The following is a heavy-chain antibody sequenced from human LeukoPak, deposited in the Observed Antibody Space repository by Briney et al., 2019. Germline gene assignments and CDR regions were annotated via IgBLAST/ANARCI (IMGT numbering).Heavy chain of an antibody. V-gene: IGHV3-7*01. CDR2: IKQDGSEK. D-gene: IGHD1-26*01. J-gene: IGHJ4*02. CDR3: AREESGSYFSWSVGYFDY. CDR1: GFTFSTHW. Sequence: GGSLRLSCAASGFTFSTHWMIWVRQAPGKGLEWVANIKQDGSEKYYVDSVKGRFIISRDNAKNSLYLQMNSLRDEDTAVYYCAREESGSYFSWSVGYFDYWGQGTLVTVSS.